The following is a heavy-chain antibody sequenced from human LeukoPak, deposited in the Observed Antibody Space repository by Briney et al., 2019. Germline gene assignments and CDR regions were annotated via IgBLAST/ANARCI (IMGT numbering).Heavy chain of an antibody. CDR1: GGSISSGGYY. D-gene: IGHD3-10*01. CDR3: AREGNDYGSGSYEDY. V-gene: IGHV4-30-2*01. CDR2: IYHSGST. J-gene: IGHJ4*02. Sequence: SETLSLTCTVSGGSISSGGYYWSWIRQPPGKGLEWIGYIYHSGSTYYNPSLKSRVTISVDRSKNQFSLKLSSVTAADTAVYYCAREGNDYGSGSYEDYWGQGTLVTVSS.